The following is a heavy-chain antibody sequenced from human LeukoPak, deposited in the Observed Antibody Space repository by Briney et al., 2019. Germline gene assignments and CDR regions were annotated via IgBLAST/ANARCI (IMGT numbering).Heavy chain of an antibody. V-gene: IGHV4-59*12. J-gene: IGHJ4*02. CDR1: GGSISSYY. Sequence: PSETLSLTCTVSGGSISSYYWSWIRQPPGKGLEWIGYIYYSGSTNYNPSLKSRVTISVDTSKNQFSLKLSSVTAADTAVYYCARDGTTNFLTHWGQGTLVTVSS. D-gene: IGHD2/OR15-2a*01. CDR3: ARDGTTNFLTH. CDR2: IYYSGST.